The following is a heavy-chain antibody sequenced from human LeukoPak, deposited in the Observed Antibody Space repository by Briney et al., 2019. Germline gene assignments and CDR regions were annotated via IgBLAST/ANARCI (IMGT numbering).Heavy chain of an antibody. D-gene: IGHD4/OR15-4a*01. V-gene: IGHV3-48*04. J-gene: IGHJ4*02. CDR2: ISGTTNTI. CDR1: GYTFSSFT. Sequence: GGSLRLSCAASGYTFSSFTMNWVRQAPGKGLEWVSSISGTTNTIYNADSVKGRFTISRDNANNSVSLQMNSLRPEDTAVYFCARRRVLSVARALDYWGQGTLVTVSS. CDR3: ARRRVLSVARALDY.